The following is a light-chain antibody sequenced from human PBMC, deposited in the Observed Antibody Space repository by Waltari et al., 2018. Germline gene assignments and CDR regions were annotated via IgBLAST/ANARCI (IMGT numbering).Light chain of an antibody. CDR2: RNN. CDR1: SLNPGSNY. CDR3: ASWDDSHYV. Sequence: QSVLTQPPSASGTPGQRVGISCSGSSLNPGSNYQYWYQQLPGTAPKLLIYRNNQRPSGVPDRFSAYKYGTSASLAISGLRSEDEAVYYCASWDDSHYVFGTGTKVTVL. V-gene: IGLV1-47*01. J-gene: IGLJ1*01.